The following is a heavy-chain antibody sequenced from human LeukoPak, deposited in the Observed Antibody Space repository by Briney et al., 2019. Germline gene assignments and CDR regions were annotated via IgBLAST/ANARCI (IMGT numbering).Heavy chain of an antibody. V-gene: IGHV3-30-3*01. CDR1: GSTFSSYA. D-gene: IGHD4-17*01. J-gene: IGHJ6*02. CDR2: ISYDGSNK. CDR3: ARVMTTTYFPYYYYGMDV. Sequence: GGSLRLSCAASGSTFSSYAMHWVRQAPGKGLEWVAVISYDGSNKYYADSVKGRFTISRDNSKNTLYLQMNSLRAEDTAVYYCARVMTTTYFPYYYYGMDVWGQGTTVTVSS.